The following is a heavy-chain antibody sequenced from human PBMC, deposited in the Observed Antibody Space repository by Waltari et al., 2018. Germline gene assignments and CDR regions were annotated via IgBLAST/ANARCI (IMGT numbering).Heavy chain of an antibody. CDR3: ARELSWSGRDY. J-gene: IGHJ4*02. CDR1: VFKYSRYT. D-gene: IGHD3-3*01. V-gene: IGHV3-7*03. Sequence: EVQVVESGGGLVRPGESLRLSCVASVFKYSRYTMSWVRQAPGKGLEWVANIKEDEVGKNLVDSVKGRFTISRDNARNSMSLEMNNLRVEDTAVYYCARELSWSGRDYWGQGTLVTVSS. CDR2: IKEDEVGK.